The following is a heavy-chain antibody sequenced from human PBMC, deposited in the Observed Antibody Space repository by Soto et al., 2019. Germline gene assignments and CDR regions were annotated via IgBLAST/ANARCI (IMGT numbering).Heavy chain of an antibody. Sequence: SETLSLTCTVSGGSISSGDYYWSWIRQPPGKGLEWIGYIYYSGSTYYNPSLKSRVTISVDTSKNQFSLKLSSVTAADTAVYYCAREAYDYYYYYGMDVWGQGTKVTVSS. CDR3: AREAYDYYYYYGMDV. D-gene: IGHD4-17*01. J-gene: IGHJ6*02. CDR1: GGSISSGDYY. CDR2: IYYSGST. V-gene: IGHV4-30-4*01.